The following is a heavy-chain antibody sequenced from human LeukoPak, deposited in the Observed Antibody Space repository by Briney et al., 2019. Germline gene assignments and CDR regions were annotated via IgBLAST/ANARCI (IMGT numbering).Heavy chain of an antibody. D-gene: IGHD3-16*01. CDR3: ARGAFGPVDY. CDR1: GYTFTSYY. V-gene: IGHV1-46*01. CDR2: INPSGGST. Sequence: ASVTVSCKASGYTFTSYYMHWVRQAPGQGLEWMGIINPSGGSTSYPQRFQGRVTMTRDTSTTTVYMELSSLRSEDTAVYYCARGAFGPVDYWGQGTLVTVSS. J-gene: IGHJ4*02.